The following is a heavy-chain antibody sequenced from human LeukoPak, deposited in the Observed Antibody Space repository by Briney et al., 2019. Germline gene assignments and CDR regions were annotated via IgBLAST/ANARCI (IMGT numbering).Heavy chain of an antibody. D-gene: IGHD3-10*01. J-gene: IGHJ6*03. CDR1: GYTFTSYG. Sequence: ASVKVSCKASGYTFTSYGISWVRQAPGQGLEWMGWISAYNGNTNYAQKLQGRVTMTTDTSTSTAYMELRSLRSEDTAVYYCARGRGVRGVIITYYYYYMDVWGKGTTVTISS. CDR3: ARGRGVRGVIITYYYYYMDV. CDR2: ISAYNGNT. V-gene: IGHV1-18*01.